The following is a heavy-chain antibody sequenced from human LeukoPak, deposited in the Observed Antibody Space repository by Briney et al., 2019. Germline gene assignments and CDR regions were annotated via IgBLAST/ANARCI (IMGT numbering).Heavy chain of an antibody. J-gene: IGHJ4*02. D-gene: IGHD2-15*01. V-gene: IGHV4-39*01. Sequence: PSETLSLTCTVSGGSISSSTYYWGWIRQPPGKGLEWIGSIYYSGSTYYNPSLKSRVSISVDTSQNQFSLKVTSVTAADTAVYYCARFLGAATDPFDYWGQGTLVTVSP. CDR2: IYYSGST. CDR1: GGSISSSTYY. CDR3: ARFLGAATDPFDY.